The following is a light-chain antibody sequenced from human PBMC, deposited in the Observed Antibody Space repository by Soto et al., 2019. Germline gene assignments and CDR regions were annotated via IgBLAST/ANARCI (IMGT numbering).Light chain of an antibody. Sequence: IKMTNSPATLSLAPGERVTLSCRASESVSTNLAWYQQKAGQAPRLLIYGASNRATGIPARFSGSGSGTEFTLTISRLEPDDFALYYCQQYVEGTPITFGQGTRLEIK. J-gene: IGKJ5*01. V-gene: IGKV3-15*01. CDR2: GAS. CDR1: ESVSTN. CDR3: QQYVEGTPIT.